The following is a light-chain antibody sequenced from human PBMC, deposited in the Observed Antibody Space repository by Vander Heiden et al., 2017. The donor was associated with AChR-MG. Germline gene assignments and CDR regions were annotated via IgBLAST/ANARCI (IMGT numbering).Light chain of an antibody. CDR2: RDN. CDR3: AAWDDSLSGQVV. Sequence: QSVLIQPPSASGTPGQRLPISCSGSSSNIGRSYVHWYQQSPGTTPKLLIYRDNQRPSGVPDRFSGSKSGTSASLAISGLRSEDEAAYFCAAWDDSLSGQVVFGGGTKL. V-gene: IGLV1-47*01. CDR1: SSNIGRSY. J-gene: IGLJ3*02.